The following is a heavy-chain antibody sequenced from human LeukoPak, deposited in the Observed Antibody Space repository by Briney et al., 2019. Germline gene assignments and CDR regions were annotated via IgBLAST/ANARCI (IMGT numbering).Heavy chain of an antibody. CDR3: ARESRIVEGDGYHIDV. CDR1: GDSVSSNSAA. CDR2: TYYRSKWYN. D-gene: IGHD1-26*01. V-gene: IGHV6-1*01. J-gene: IGHJ6*03. Sequence: SQTLSLTCTISGDSVSSNSAAWNWIRQSPSRGLEWLGRTYYRSKWYNDYAVSVKSRITINPDTSKNQFSLQLTSVTAADTAVYYCARESRIVEGDGYHIDVWGKGTTVTISS.